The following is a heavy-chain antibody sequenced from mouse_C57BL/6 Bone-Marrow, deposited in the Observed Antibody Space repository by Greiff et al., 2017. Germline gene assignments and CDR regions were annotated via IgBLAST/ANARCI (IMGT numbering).Heavy chain of an antibody. CDR2: IYPRSGNT. J-gene: IGHJ1*03. Sequence: VQLQQSGAELARPGASVKLSCKASGYTFTSYGIRWVKQRTGQGLEWIGEIYPRSGNTYYNEKFKGKATLTADKSSSTAYMELRSLTSEDSAVYFCARYYYGSSCWYFDVWGTGTTVTVSS. CDR1: GYTFTSYG. D-gene: IGHD1-1*01. CDR3: ARYYYGSSCWYFDV. V-gene: IGHV1-81*01.